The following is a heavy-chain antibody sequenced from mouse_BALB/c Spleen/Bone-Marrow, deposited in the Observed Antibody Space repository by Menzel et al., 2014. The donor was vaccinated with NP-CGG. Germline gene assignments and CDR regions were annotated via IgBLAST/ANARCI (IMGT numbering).Heavy chain of an antibody. V-gene: IGHV14-1*02. CDR1: GFNIKDYY. Sequence: EVQLQQSGAELVRPGALVKLSCKASGFNIKDYYMHWVKQRPEQGLEWIGWIDPENGNTIYDPKFQGKASITADTSSNTAYLHLSSLTSEDTAVYYCVAYYRYENYFDYWGQGTTLTVSS. D-gene: IGHD2-14*01. J-gene: IGHJ2*01. CDR3: VAYYRYENYFDY. CDR2: IDPENGNT.